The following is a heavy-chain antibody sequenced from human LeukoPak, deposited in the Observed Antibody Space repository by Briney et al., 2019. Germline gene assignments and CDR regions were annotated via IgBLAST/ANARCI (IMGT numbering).Heavy chain of an antibody. CDR2: IRSQRYGGTT. D-gene: IGHD3-9*01. Sequence: QPGRSLRLSCRASGFTFGDSVMSWFRQAPGKGLEWVAFIRSQRYGGTTQYAASVKGRFTISRDDSKSIAYLQMNSLKTEDTAVYYCSRSYDVLTGYFPLDYWGQGTLVTVSS. CDR3: SRSYDVLTGYFPLDY. J-gene: IGHJ4*02. V-gene: IGHV3-49*03. CDR1: GFTFGDSV.